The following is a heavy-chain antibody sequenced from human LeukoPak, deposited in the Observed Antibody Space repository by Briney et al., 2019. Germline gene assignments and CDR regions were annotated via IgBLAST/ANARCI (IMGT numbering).Heavy chain of an antibody. Sequence: GGSLRLSCAASGFTFSSYAMHWVRQAPGKGLEWVAVISYDGSNKYYADSVKGRFTISRDNSKNTLYLQMNSLRAEDTAVYYCARDLTTDCYYDILTGYSNYGMDVWGQGTTVTVSS. D-gene: IGHD3-9*01. J-gene: IGHJ6*02. V-gene: IGHV3-30-3*01. CDR3: ARDLTTDCYYDILTGYSNYGMDV. CDR2: ISYDGSNK. CDR1: GFTFSSYA.